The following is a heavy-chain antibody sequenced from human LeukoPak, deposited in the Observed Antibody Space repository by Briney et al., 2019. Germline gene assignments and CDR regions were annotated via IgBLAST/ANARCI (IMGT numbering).Heavy chain of an antibody. CDR2: INPSGGST. CDR1: GYTFTSYY. J-gene: IGHJ4*02. D-gene: IGHD3-3*01. Sequence: VASVKVSCKASGYTFTSYYMHWVRQAPGQGLEWMGIINPSGGSTSHAQKFQGRVTMTRDTSTSTVYMELSSLRSEDTAVYYCAAIFGVVRPIDYWGQGTLVTVSS. V-gene: IGHV1-46*01. CDR3: AAIFGVVRPIDY.